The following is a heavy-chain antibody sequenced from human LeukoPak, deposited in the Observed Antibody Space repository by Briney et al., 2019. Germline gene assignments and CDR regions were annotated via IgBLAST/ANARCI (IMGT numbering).Heavy chain of an antibody. D-gene: IGHD3-10*01. CDR1: GFTFSSSA. Sequence: GGSLRLSCAASGFTFSSSAMSWVRQAPGKGLEWVSTISGSGDRTYYADSVKGRFTISRDNSKNTLFLHMNSLRAEDTAVYSCAKGYYGSGSYGWFDYWGQGTLVAVSS. CDR2: ISGSGDRT. J-gene: IGHJ4*02. CDR3: AKGYYGSGSYGWFDY. V-gene: IGHV3-23*01.